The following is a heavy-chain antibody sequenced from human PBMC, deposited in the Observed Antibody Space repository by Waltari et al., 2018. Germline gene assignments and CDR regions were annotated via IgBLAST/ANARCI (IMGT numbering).Heavy chain of an antibody. CDR2: IYTSGST. J-gene: IGHJ6*03. D-gene: IGHD5-12*01. Sequence: QVQLQESGRGLVQPSETLSLTCTVSRGPISSYSWSWIRPPAGTGLEWIGRIYTSGSTNYNPSLKSRVTMSVDTSKNQFSLKLSSVTAADTAVYYCAGGYSGSNRDYYYYYMDVWGKGTTVTVSS. CDR1: RGPISSYS. V-gene: IGHV4-4*07. CDR3: AGGYSGSNRDYYYYYMDV.